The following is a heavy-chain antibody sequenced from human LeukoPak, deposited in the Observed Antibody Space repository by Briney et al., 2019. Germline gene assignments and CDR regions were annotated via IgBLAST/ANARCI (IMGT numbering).Heavy chain of an antibody. Sequence: GGSLRLSCAASGVTLSPYGMHWVRQAPGKGLEWVAVISYEGGTQHYADSVKGRFIISRDNPRNTLYLQMNILRTEDTAVYYCAKEGTPQVSTWYDLWGQGTLVTVSS. J-gene: IGHJ5*02. D-gene: IGHD3-10*01. CDR1: GVTLSPYG. CDR3: AKEGTPQVSTWYDL. V-gene: IGHV3-30*18. CDR2: ISYEGGTQ.